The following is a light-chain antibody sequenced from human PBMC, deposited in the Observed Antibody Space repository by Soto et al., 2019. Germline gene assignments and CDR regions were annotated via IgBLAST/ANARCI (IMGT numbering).Light chain of an antibody. J-gene: IGLJ1*01. Sequence: QSALTQPASVSGSPGQSITISCTGTSSDVGLYNYVSWYQHHPGKAPKLLIYDVTYRPSGISNRFSGSKSGNTASLTISGLQAEDEADYYCSSYSSSVTNVFGGGTKLTVL. V-gene: IGLV2-14*03. CDR1: SSDVGLYNY. CDR3: SSYSSSVTNV. CDR2: DVT.